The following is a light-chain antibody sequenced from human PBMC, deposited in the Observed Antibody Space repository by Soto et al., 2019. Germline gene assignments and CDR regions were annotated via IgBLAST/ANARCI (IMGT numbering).Light chain of an antibody. CDR3: QQYNNWPPLYT. Sequence: ELVMTQSPATLSVSPGERATLSCRASQRVSSNLAWYQQRPGQPPRLLIYGASTRATGIPDRFSGSGSETEFTLTISSLQSEDSAVYYWQQYNNWPPLYTFGQGTKLEIK. CDR1: QRVSSN. V-gene: IGKV3-15*01. J-gene: IGKJ2*01. CDR2: GAS.